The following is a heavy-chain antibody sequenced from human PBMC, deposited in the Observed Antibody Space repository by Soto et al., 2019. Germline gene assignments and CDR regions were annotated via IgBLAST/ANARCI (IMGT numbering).Heavy chain of an antibody. CDR1: GGSISSSNW. D-gene: IGHD3-10*01. Sequence: PSETLSLTCAVSGGSISSSNWWSWVRQPPGKGLEWIGEIYHSGSTNYNPSLKSRVTISVDKSKNQFSLKLSSVTAADTAVYYCARDGPGRSLTFDYWGQGTLVTVSS. CDR3: ARDGPGRSLTFDY. J-gene: IGHJ4*02. CDR2: IYHSGST. V-gene: IGHV4-4*02.